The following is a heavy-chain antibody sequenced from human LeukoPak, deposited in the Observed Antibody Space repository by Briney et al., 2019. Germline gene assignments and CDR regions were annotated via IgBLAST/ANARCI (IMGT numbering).Heavy chain of an antibody. CDR1: GGSISSYY. J-gene: IGHJ4*02. D-gene: IGHD3-22*01. CDR3: ARGRVPYYYDSSV. Sequence: SETLSLTCTVSGGSISSYYWSWIRQPPGKGLEWIGYIYYSGSTNYNPSLKSRVTISVDTSKNQFSLKLSSVTAADTAVYYCARGRVPYYYDSSVWGQGTLVTVSS. CDR2: IYYSGST. V-gene: IGHV4-59*01.